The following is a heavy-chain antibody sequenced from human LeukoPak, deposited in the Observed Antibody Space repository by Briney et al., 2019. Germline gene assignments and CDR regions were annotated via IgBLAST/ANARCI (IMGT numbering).Heavy chain of an antibody. CDR2: INTNTGNP. J-gene: IGHJ5*02. Sequence: ASVKVSCKASGYTFTSYAMNWVRQAPGQGLEWMGWINTNTGNPTYAQGFTGRFVFSLDTSVSTAYLQISSLRAEDTAVYYCAREMGSGWEENWFDPWGQGTLVTVSS. V-gene: IGHV7-4-1*02. D-gene: IGHD6-19*01. CDR3: AREMGSGWEENWFDP. CDR1: GYTFTSYA.